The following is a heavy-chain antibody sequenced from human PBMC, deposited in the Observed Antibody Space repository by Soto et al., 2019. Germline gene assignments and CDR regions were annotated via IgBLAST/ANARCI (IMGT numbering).Heavy chain of an antibody. J-gene: IGHJ6*02. D-gene: IGHD1-26*01. V-gene: IGHV5-51*01. CDR1: GYSLTRYW. CDR3: AFGATYGMDV. Sequence: AELLLVSFRGSGYSLTRYWRGCVRQMPGKGLEWMGMIYPGDSDTRYSPSFQGQVTISADKSISTAYLQWSSLKASETAMYYWAFGATYGMDVWRQGTTVTVTS. CDR2: IYPGDSDT.